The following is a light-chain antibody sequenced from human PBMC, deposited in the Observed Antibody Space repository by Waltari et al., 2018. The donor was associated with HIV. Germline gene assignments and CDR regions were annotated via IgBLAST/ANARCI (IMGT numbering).Light chain of an antibody. J-gene: IGLJ3*02. CDR3: AAWDDSLNGVV. CDR1: NSNIRSNT. V-gene: IGLV1-44*01. CDR2: TNN. Sequence: QSVLTQPPSASGTPGQRVTISCSGSNSNIRSNTVNWYQQLPGTAPKLLIYTNNQRPSGVPVRCSGSKSGTSASLAISRLQSEDEADYYCAAWDDSLNGVVFGGGTRLTVL.